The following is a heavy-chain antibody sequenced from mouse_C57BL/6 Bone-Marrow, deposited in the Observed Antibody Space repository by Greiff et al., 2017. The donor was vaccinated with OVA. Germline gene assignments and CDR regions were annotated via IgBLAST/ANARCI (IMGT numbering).Heavy chain of an antibody. V-gene: IGHV1-4*01. Sequence: VQLQQSGAELARPGASVKMSCKASGYTFTSYRIHWVKQRPGQGLEWIGYIDPTNDYTNYNQKFKGKATLTADKSSSTAYMKLSSMTSEDSAVYYCTKGYYFDYWGQGTTLTVSS. CDR1: GYTFTSYR. CDR3: TKGYYFDY. CDR2: IDPTNDYT. J-gene: IGHJ2*01.